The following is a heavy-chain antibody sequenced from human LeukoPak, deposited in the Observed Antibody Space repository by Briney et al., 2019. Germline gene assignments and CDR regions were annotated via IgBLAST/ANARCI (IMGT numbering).Heavy chain of an antibody. V-gene: IGHV4-4*07. Sequence: PSETLSLTCTVHGGPRNCGNWVRQPARKGLEWIGRLCTSGSINDNHSLNSRLTISLDTSKTQLSLRLTSVTAADTAVYYCAREGGTIYFDYWGQGALVTVSS. D-gene: IGHD3-3*01. CDR1: GGPRNC. CDR2: LCTSGSI. J-gene: IGHJ4*02. CDR3: AREGGTIYFDY.